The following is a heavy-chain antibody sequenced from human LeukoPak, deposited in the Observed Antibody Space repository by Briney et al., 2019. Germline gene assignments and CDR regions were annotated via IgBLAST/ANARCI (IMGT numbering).Heavy chain of an antibody. Sequence: GGSLRLSCAASGFTFSNAWMYWVRQAPGKGLEWVGRIKSKTDGGTTDYAAPVKGRFTISRDDSKNTLYLQMNSLKTEDTAVYYCTTDPIYYYGMDVWGQGTTVTVSS. CDR3: TTDPIYYYGMDV. J-gene: IGHJ6*02. V-gene: IGHV3-15*07. CDR2: IKSKTDGGTT. CDR1: GFTFSNAW.